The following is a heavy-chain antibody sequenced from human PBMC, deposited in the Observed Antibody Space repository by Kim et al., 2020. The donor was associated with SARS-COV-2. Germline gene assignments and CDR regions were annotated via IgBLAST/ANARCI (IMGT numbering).Heavy chain of an antibody. D-gene: IGHD3-22*01. CDR3: ARDLTYDSSGYYGPHAFDI. CDR2: IYSGGST. CDR1: GFTVSSNY. V-gene: IGHV3-53*01. J-gene: IGHJ3*02. Sequence: GGSLRLSCAASGFTVSSNYMSWVRQAPGKGLEWVSVIYSGGSTYYADSVKGRFTISRDNSKNTLYLQMNSLRAEDTAVYYCARDLTYDSSGYYGPHAFDIWGQGTMVTVSS.